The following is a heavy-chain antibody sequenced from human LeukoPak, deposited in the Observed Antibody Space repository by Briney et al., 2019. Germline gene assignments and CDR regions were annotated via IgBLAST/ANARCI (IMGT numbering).Heavy chain of an antibody. J-gene: IGHJ3*02. D-gene: IGHD3-22*01. CDR2: FYHSGST. CDR1: GYSISSGYY. CDR3: ASGRLYYYDSGGYYYEAFDI. Sequence: SETLSLTCTVSGYSISSGYYWGWIRQPPGKGLEWIGNFYHSGSTYYNPSLKSRVTISVDTSKNQFSLKLSSLTAADTAVYYCASGRLYYYDSGGYYYEAFDIWGQGTMVTVSS. V-gene: IGHV4-38-2*02.